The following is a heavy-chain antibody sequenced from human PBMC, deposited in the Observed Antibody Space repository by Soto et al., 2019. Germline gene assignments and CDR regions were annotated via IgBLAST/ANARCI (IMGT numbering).Heavy chain of an antibody. V-gene: IGHV4-30-4*02. CDR2: IYYSGST. Sequence: PSDTLSLTCTVSGGSISSGDYYWSWIRQPPGKGLEWIGYIYYSGSTYYNPSLKSRVTISVDTSKNQFSLKLSSVTAADTAVYYCARGVLAARYFGMDVWGQGTTVTVSS. D-gene: IGHD6-6*01. CDR1: GGSISSGDYY. J-gene: IGHJ6*02. CDR3: ARGVLAARYFGMDV.